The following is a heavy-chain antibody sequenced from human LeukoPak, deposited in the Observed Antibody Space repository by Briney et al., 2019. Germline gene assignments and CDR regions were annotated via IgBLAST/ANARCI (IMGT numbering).Heavy chain of an antibody. CDR2: IIPIFGTA. V-gene: IGHV1-69*13. J-gene: IGHJ4*02. CDR1: GYTFTSYA. CDR3: ARERATVTTGWYYFDY. Sequence: SVKVSCKASGYTFTSYAISWVRQAPGQGLEWMGGIIPIFGTANYAQKFQGRVTITADESTSTAYMELSSLRSEDTAVYYCARERATVTTGWYYFDYWGQGTLVTVSS. D-gene: IGHD4-17*01.